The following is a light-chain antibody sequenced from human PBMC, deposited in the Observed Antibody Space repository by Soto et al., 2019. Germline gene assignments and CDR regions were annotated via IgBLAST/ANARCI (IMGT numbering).Light chain of an antibody. CDR2: DVS. J-gene: IGLJ1*01. V-gene: IGLV2-14*03. CDR3: SSYTSSSLHA. Sequence: QSVLTQPSSVSGSPGQSITISCTGTSSDVGGYNYVSWYQQHPGKAPKLMIYDVSNRPSGVSNRFSGSKSGNTASLTISGLQAEDEADYYCSSYTSSSLHAFGNGTKVTVL. CDR1: SSDVGGYNY.